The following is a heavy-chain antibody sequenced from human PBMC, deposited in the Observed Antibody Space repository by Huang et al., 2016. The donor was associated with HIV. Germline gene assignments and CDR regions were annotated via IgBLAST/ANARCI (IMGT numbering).Heavy chain of an antibody. J-gene: IGHJ4*02. D-gene: IGHD6-19*01. V-gene: IGHV3-30*18. CDR1: GITLRNYA. Sequence: VRLVQSGGGVVQPGRSLRLSCAASGITLRNYAMHWVRQAPGKGLEWVAGTSADGSCQYYVDSVKGRFIISKDNSNETLFLEMRSLKSEDTAVYFCAKDQGQWLAYFDSWGQGTLVTVSS. CDR2: TSADGSCQ. CDR3: AKDQGQWLAYFDS.